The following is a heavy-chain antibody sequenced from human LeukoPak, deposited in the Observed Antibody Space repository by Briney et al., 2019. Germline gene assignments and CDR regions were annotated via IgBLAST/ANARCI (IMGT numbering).Heavy chain of an antibody. CDR1: GGSFSGYY. D-gene: IGHD6-6*01. V-gene: IGHV4-34*01. J-gene: IGHJ6*02. CDR3: ARGVYGPTAYSSSSDYYYGMDV. CDR2: INHSGST. Sequence: SETLSLTCAVYGGSFSGYYWGWIGQPPGKGLEWIGEINHSGSTNYNPSLKSRVTISVDTSKNQFSLKLSSVTAADTAVYYCARGVYGPTAYSSSSDYYYGMDVWGQGTTVTVSS.